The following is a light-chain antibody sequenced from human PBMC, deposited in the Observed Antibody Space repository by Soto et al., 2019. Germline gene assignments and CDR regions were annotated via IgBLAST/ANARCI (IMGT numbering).Light chain of an antibody. Sequence: DRQIIKKKSSLSASVGDRVTITCRASQGIVNYLAWYQQKPGKVPKLLIYAASTLQSGVPSRFSGSGSGTDFTLTISSLQPEDVATYYCQKYNSAPLTFGPGTKVDIK. V-gene: IGKV1-27*01. CDR1: QGIVNY. J-gene: IGKJ3*01. CDR2: AAS. CDR3: QKYNSAPLT.